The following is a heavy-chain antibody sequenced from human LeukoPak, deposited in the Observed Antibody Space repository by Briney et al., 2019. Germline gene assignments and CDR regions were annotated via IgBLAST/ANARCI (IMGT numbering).Heavy chain of an antibody. CDR1: GVSISSYY. CDR3: ARSSSGWYAAFDY. CDR2: IYYSGST. D-gene: IGHD6-19*01. Sequence: SSEPLSLTCSVSGVSISSYYWSWIRQPPGKGLEWIGYIYYSGSTNYNHSLKSRVTISVDTSKNQFSLELSSVTAADTAVYYCARSSSGWYAAFDYWGQGTLLTVSS. J-gene: IGHJ4*02. V-gene: IGHV4-59*01.